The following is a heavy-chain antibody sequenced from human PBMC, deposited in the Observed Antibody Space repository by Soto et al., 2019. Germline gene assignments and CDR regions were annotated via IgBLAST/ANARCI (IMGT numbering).Heavy chain of an antibody. J-gene: IGHJ6*02. CDR3: ARDPFLTIFGVVIWSPHYYGMDV. D-gene: IGHD3-3*01. V-gene: IGHV1-18*01. CDR2: TSAYNGNT. CDR1: GYTFTNNV. Sequence: GASVKVSCKASGYTFTNNVINWVRQAPGQGLERKGWTSAYNGNTNYAQKLQGRVTMTTDTSTSTAYMELRSLRSDDTAVYYCARDPFLTIFGVVIWSPHYYGMDVWGQGATVTVSS.